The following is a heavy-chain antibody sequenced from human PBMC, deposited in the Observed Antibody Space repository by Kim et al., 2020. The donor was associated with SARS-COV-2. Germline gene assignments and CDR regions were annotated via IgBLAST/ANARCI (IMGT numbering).Heavy chain of an antibody. J-gene: IGHJ4*02. CDR3: ARAYCGGDCYPAN. D-gene: IGHD2-21*02. Sequence: YYPSLKSRVTISVDTSKSQFSLKLSSVTAADAAVYYCARAYCGGDCYPANWGQGTLVTVSS. V-gene: IGHV4-59*01.